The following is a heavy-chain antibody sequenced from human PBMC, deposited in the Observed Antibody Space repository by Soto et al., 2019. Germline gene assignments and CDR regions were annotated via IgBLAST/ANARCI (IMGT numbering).Heavy chain of an antibody. CDR1: GGSISSGGYY. D-gene: IGHD2-2*01. V-gene: IGHV4-31*03. J-gene: IGHJ5*02. CDR3: AREGSRAAMSWFDP. CDR2: IYYSGST. Sequence: QVQLQESGPGLVKPSQTLSLTCTVSGGSISSGGYYWSWIRQHPGKGLEWIGYIYYSGSTYYNPSLKSRVTISVDTSKNQFSPKLSSVTAADTAVYYCAREGSRAAMSWFDPWGQGTLVTVSS.